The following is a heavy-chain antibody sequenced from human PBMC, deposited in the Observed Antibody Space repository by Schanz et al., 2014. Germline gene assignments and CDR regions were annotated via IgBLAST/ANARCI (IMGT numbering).Heavy chain of an antibody. Sequence: VQLEQSGAEVKKPGSSVKVSCKASGGTFSSFGINWVRQAPGQGLEWMGRIIPSLGLAKYEQKFQDKVTITADTSTTTAYMELSGLRSEDTAVYYCASSGAGYSSSWDFDYWGQGSLVTVSS. D-gene: IGHD6-13*01. V-gene: IGHV1-69*02. CDR3: ASSGAGYSSSWDFDY. CDR1: GGTFSSFG. J-gene: IGHJ4*02. CDR2: IIPSLGLA.